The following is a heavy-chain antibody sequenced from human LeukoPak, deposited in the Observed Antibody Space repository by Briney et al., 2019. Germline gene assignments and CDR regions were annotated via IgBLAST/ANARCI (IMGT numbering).Heavy chain of an antibody. CDR1: GFTFSIYA. Sequence: GGSLRLSCAASGFTFSIYAMSWVRQDPGRGLEWVSTISGSGDSTHYADSVKGRFTISRDNSKNTLYLQMNSLRAEDTAVYYCAKDLNGSFDYWGQGTLVTVSS. D-gene: IGHD2-8*01. CDR2: ISGSGDST. CDR3: AKDLNGSFDY. J-gene: IGHJ4*02. V-gene: IGHV3-23*01.